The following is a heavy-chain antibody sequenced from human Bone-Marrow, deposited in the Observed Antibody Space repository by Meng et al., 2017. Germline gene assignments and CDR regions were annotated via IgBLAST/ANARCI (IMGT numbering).Heavy chain of an antibody. CDR1: GYTFTSYD. CDR3: ARATYGSGSYYNALYYYYYGMDV. Sequence: ASVKVSCKASGYTFTSYDINWVRQATGQGLEWMGWMNPNSGNTGYAQKFQGRVTITRNTSISTAYMELSSLRSEDTAVYYCARATYGSGSYYNALYYYYYGMDVWGQGTTVTVSS. D-gene: IGHD3-10*01. V-gene: IGHV1-8*03. J-gene: IGHJ6*02. CDR2: MNPNSGNT.